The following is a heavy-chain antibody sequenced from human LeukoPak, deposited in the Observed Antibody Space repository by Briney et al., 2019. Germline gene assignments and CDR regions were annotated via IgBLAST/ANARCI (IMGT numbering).Heavy chain of an antibody. J-gene: IGHJ4*02. CDR2: ISIYNGKT. V-gene: IGHV1-18*01. D-gene: IGHD5-12*01. Sequence: GASVKVSCKASGYTFTSYDINWVRQAPGQGLEWMGWISIYNGKTNYAQKFRGRVTMTTDTSTSTAFMELRSLRSDDTAVYYCAKVISVATGKYYFDYWGQGTLVTVSS. CDR3: AKVISVATGKYYFDY. CDR1: GYTFTSYD.